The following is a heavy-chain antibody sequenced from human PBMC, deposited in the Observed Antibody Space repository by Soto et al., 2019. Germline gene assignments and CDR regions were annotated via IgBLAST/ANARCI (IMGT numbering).Heavy chain of an antibody. V-gene: IGHV3-30*18. CDR2: ISYDGSNK. J-gene: IGHJ4*02. CDR3: AKDRRDFWSGLNLN. Sequence: PGGSLRLSCAASGFTFSSYGMHWVRQAPGKGLEWVAVISYDGSNKYYADSVKGQFTISRDNSKNTLYLQMNSLRAEDTAVYYCAKDRRDFWSGLNLNWGQGTLVTVSS. CDR1: GFTFSSYG. D-gene: IGHD3-3*01.